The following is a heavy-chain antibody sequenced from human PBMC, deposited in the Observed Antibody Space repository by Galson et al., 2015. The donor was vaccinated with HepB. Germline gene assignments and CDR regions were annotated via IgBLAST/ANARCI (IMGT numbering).Heavy chain of an antibody. V-gene: IGHV4-38-2*02. CDR1: GYSISSGYY. D-gene: IGHD6-19*01. CDR3: ARVWGIAVAGTGRDY. Sequence: ETLSLTCTVSGYSISSGYYWGWIRQPPGKGLEWIGSIYHSGSTYYNPSLKSRVTISVDTSKNQFSLKLSSVTAADTAVYYCARVWGIAVAGTGRDYWGQGTLVTVSS. J-gene: IGHJ4*02. CDR2: IYHSGST.